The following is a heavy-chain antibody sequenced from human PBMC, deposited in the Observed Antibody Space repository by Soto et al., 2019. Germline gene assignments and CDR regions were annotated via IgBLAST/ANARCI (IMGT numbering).Heavy chain of an antibody. CDR3: AREEEGDGYSIFEY. Sequence: QVQLVESGGGVVQPGRSLRLSCAASGFTFSSYDMHWVRQAPGKGLEWVAVISYDGSNKYYADSVKGRFTISRDNSKNTLYLQMNSLRAEDTAVYYCAREEEGDGYSIFEYWGQGALVTVSS. J-gene: IGHJ4*02. D-gene: IGHD4-4*01. V-gene: IGHV3-30-3*01. CDR1: GFTFSSYD. CDR2: ISYDGSNK.